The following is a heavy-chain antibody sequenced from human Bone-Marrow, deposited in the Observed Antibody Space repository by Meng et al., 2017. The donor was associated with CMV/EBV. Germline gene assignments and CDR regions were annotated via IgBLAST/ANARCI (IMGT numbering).Heavy chain of an antibody. Sequence: GESLKISCTASGFAFSDFGMHWVRQAPGKGLEWAAFMRYDGSQKYYAASVKGRFTISRDNSNNTLYLQMNSLRSEDTALYYCARGPKLGYCSSSLLPCLYYYGMDVWGQGTTVTVSS. D-gene: IGHD2-2*01. CDR3: ARGPKLGYCSSSLLPCLYYYGMDV. CDR1: GFAFSDFG. CDR2: MRYDGSQK. J-gene: IGHJ6*02. V-gene: IGHV3-30*02.